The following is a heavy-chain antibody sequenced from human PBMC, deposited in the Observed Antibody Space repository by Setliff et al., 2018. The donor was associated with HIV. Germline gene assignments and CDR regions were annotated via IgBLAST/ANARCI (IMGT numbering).Heavy chain of an antibody. Sequence: ASVKVSCKASGDIFSFYALSWVRQAPGQGLEWMGWISAYNGNTNYAQKLQGRVTITRDISASTVYLDLSRLRSEDTAVYSCARDKGGQFFFYYMDVWGKGTTVTVSS. D-gene: IGHD3-16*01. CDR1: GDIFSFYA. CDR2: ISAYNGNT. V-gene: IGHV1-18*01. J-gene: IGHJ6*03. CDR3: ARDKGGQFFFYYMDV.